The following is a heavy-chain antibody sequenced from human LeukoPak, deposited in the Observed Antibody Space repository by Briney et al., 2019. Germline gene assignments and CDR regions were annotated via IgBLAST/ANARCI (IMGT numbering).Heavy chain of an antibody. CDR3: ASAPRTGSYGLFYY. CDR2: IYYSGST. Sequence: SETLSLTCAVYGGSFSGYYWSWIRQPPGKGLEWIGYIYYSGSTNYNPSLKSRVTISVDTSKNQFSLKLSSVTAADTAVYYCASAPRTGSYGLFYYWGQGTLVTVSS. CDR1: GGSFSGYY. D-gene: IGHD5-18*01. J-gene: IGHJ4*02. V-gene: IGHV4-59*08.